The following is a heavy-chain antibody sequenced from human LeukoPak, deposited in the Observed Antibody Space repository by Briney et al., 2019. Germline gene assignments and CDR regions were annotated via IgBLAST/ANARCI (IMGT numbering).Heavy chain of an antibody. D-gene: IGHD2-15*01. CDR1: GYTFTNYG. J-gene: IGHJ4*02. Sequence: ASVKVSCKASGYTFTNYGITWVRQASGQGIEWMGWISAYTGKTNSAQKLQGRVTMTTDTSTSTGYMELRSLRSDDTAVCYCARGDGYCSGGSCMIFDYWGQGTLVTVSS. CDR2: ISAYTGKT. CDR3: ARGDGYCSGGSCMIFDY. V-gene: IGHV1-18*01.